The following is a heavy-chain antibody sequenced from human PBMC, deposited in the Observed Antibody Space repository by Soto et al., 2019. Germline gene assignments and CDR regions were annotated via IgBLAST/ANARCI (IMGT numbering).Heavy chain of an antibody. J-gene: IGHJ4*02. Sequence: GGSLRLSCAASGFTFSSYLMSWVRQAPGKGLEWVANIKQDGSEKYYVDSVKGRFTISRDNAKNSLYLQMNSLRAEDTAVYYCARGRGAKSGWWRDDYWGQGTLVTV. CDR2: IKQDGSEK. CDR1: GFTFSSYL. D-gene: IGHD6-19*01. V-gene: IGHV3-7*03. CDR3: ARGRGAKSGWWRDDY.